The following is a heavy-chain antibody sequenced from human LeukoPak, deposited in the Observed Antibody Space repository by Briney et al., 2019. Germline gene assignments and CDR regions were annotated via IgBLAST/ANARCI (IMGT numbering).Heavy chain of an antibody. D-gene: IGHD3-10*01. Sequence: SETLSLTCTVSGGSISSYYWSWIRQPAGKGLEWIGRIYTSGSPNYNPSLKSRVTMSVDTSKNQFSLKLSSVTAADTAVYYCAREPVGYYGSGSRPPPYYFDYWGQGTLVTVSS. CDR3: AREPVGYYGSGSRPPPYYFDY. V-gene: IGHV4-4*07. J-gene: IGHJ4*02. CDR2: IYTSGSP. CDR1: GGSISSYY.